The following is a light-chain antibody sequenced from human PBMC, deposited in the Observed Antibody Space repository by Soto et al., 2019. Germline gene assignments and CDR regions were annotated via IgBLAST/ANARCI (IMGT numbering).Light chain of an antibody. CDR2: DVN. CDR1: SSDVGGYNY. Sequence: QSVLTQPASVSGSRGQSITISCTGTSSDVGGYNYVSWYQQHPGKAPKLMIYDVNNRPSGVSSRFSGSKSGNTASLTISGLQAEDEADYYCSSYTSSSTLVFGTGTKLTVL. V-gene: IGLV2-14*01. J-gene: IGLJ1*01. CDR3: SSYTSSSTLV.